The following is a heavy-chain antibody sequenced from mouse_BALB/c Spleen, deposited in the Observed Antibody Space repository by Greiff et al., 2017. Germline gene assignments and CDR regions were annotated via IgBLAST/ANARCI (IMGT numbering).Heavy chain of an antibody. D-gene: IGHD2-4*01. V-gene: IGHV5-4*02. J-gene: IGHJ4*01. CDR2: ISDGGSYT. CDR1: GFTFSDYY. Sequence: EVQLQESGGGLVKPGGSLKLSCAASGFTFSDYYMYWVRQTPEKRLEWVATISDGGSYTYYPDSVKGRFTISRDNAKNNLYLQMSSLKSEDTAMYYCARDHDYDDGYYAMDYWGQGTSVTVSS. CDR3: ARDHDYDDGYYAMDY.